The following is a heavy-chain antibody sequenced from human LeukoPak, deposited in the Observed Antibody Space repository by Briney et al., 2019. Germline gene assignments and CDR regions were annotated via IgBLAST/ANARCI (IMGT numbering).Heavy chain of an antibody. V-gene: IGHV4-59*01. J-gene: IGHJ5*02. CDR3: ARDCYCSSTSCYGGLDP. D-gene: IGHD2-2*01. Sequence: SETLSLTFTVSGGSISSYYWSSIRQPPGKGLEWIGYIYYSGSTNSNPSLKSRVTISVDTAKNQFSLKLSSVTAADTVVYYCARDCYCSSTSCYGGLDPWGQGTLVTVSS. CDR1: GGSISSYY. CDR2: IYYSGST.